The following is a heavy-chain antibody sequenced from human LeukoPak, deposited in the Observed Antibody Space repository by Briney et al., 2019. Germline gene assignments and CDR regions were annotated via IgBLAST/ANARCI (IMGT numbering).Heavy chain of an antibody. Sequence: SETLSLTCTVSGDSIGSSSYFWDWIRQPPGKGLEWIGSIYYGGSSYYNPSLKSRLNISGDTSKNHFSLRLTSVTAADTAMYYCAREGCSGGSCFYDYWGQGTLVTVSA. J-gene: IGHJ4*02. D-gene: IGHD2-15*01. V-gene: IGHV4-39*07. CDR1: GDSIGSSSYF. CDR2: IYYGGSS. CDR3: AREGCSGGSCFYDY.